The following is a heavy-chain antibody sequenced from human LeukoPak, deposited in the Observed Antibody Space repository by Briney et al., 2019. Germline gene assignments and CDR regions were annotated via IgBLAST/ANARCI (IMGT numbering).Heavy chain of an antibody. CDR2: IYPGDSDT. J-gene: IGHJ4*02. CDR3: ARLSGWGPTTYSFDY. CDR1: GYKFISYW. Sequence: GESLNISCKGSGYKFISYWIGWVRQMPGKGLEWMGIIYPGDSDTRYSPSFQGQVTISADKSISTAYLQWSSLKASDTAMYYCARLSGWGPTTYSFDYWGQGTLVTVSS. V-gene: IGHV5-51*01. D-gene: IGHD6-19*01.